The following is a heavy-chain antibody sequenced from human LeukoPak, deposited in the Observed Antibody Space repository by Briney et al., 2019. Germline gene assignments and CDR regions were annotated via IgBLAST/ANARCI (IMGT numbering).Heavy chain of an antibody. CDR3: TTNGTRGGNY. Sequence: GGSLRLSCITSGFTFGDYDMSWVRQAPGKGLEWVGFIRGKAYGGTTEYAASVKGGFTISRDDSKSIAYLQMNSLKTEDTAVYYCTTNGTRGGNYWGQGTLVTVSS. D-gene: IGHD2-8*01. CDR2: IRGKAYGGTT. CDR1: GFTFGDYD. J-gene: IGHJ4*02. V-gene: IGHV3-49*04.